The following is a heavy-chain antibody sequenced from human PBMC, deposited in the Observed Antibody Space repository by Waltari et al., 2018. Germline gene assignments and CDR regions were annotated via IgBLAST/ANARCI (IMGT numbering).Heavy chain of an antibody. CDR2: ISYDGSNK. Sequence: QVQLVESGGGVVQPGRSLRLSCAASGFTFSSYAMHWVRQAPGKGLDWVAVISYDGSNKYYADSVKGRFTISRDNSKNTLYLQMNSLRAEDTAVYYCARGGITMVQGLGYWGQGTLVTVSS. D-gene: IGHD3-10*01. CDR1: GFTFSSYA. J-gene: IGHJ4*02. V-gene: IGHV3-30-3*01. CDR3: ARGGITMVQGLGY.